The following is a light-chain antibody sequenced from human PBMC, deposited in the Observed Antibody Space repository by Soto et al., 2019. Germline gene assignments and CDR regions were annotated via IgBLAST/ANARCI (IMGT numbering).Light chain of an antibody. CDR3: LLYHGGAVV. J-gene: IGLJ2*01. Sequence: QAVVTQEPSLTVSPGGTVTLTCASSTGAITSAYYPNWFQQKPGQPPRALIYYTSTKHSWTPARFSGSLLGGKAVLTLSGVQPEDEADYYCLLYHGGAVVFGGGTKLTVL. CDR2: YTS. V-gene: IGLV7-43*01. CDR1: TGAITSAYY.